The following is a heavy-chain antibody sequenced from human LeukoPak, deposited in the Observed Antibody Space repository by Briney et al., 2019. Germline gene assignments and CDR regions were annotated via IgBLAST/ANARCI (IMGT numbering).Heavy chain of an antibody. V-gene: IGHV1-2*02. CDR3: AREGESGYQVNWVDP. CDR1: GYTFTGYY. Sequence: GASVKVSCKASGYTFTGYYMHWVRQAPGQGLEWMGWINPNSGGTNYAQKFQGRVTMTRDTSISTAYMELSRLRSDDTAVYYCAREGESGYQVNWVDPWGQGTLVTVSS. CDR2: INPNSGGT. D-gene: IGHD3-3*01. J-gene: IGHJ5*02.